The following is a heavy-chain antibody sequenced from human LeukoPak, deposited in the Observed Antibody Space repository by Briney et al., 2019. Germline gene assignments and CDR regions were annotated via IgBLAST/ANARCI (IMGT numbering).Heavy chain of an antibody. V-gene: IGHV4-4*07. Sequence: SETLSLTCTVSGGSISSYYWSWIRQPAGKGLEWIGRIYTSGSTNYNPSLKSRVAISVDKSKNQFSLKLSSVTAADTAVYYCARDTMVRGVTRGDYWGQGTLVTVSS. J-gene: IGHJ4*02. D-gene: IGHD3-10*01. CDR2: IYTSGST. CDR1: GGSISSYY. CDR3: ARDTMVRGVTRGDY.